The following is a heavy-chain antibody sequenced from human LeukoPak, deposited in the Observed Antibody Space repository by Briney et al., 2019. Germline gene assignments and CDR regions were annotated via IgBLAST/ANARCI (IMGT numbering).Heavy chain of an antibody. D-gene: IGHD3-22*01. J-gene: IGHJ3*02. CDR3: ARSMMGAFDI. CDR2: ISYSGST. Sequence: NPSETLSLTCTVSAGSISRYYWSWIRQPPGKGLGWIGYISYSGSTNYNPSLKSRVTISVDTSQNQFSLKLSSVTAADTAVYYCARSMMGAFDIWGQGTMVTVSS. V-gene: IGHV4-59*12. CDR1: AGSISRYY.